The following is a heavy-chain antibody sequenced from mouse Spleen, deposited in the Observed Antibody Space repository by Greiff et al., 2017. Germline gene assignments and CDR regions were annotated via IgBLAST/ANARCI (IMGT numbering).Heavy chain of an antibody. V-gene: IGHV1-26*01. J-gene: IGHJ2*01. CDR3: ARPELTGTFDY. CDR2: INPNNGGT. D-gene: IGHD4-1*01. CDR1: GYTFTDYY. Sequence: VQLQQSGPELVKPGASVKISCKASGYTFTDYYMNWVKQSHGKSLEWIGDINPNNGGTSYNQKFKGKATLTVDKSSSTAYMELRSLTSEDSAVYYCARPELTGTFDYWGQGTTLTVSS.